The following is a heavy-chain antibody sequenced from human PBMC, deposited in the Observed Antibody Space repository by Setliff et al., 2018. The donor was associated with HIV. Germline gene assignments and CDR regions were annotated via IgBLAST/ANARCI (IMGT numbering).Heavy chain of an antibody. V-gene: IGHV4-39*01. CDR2: IYYRGNT. J-gene: IGHJ6*03. D-gene: IGHD2-2*01. CDR3: ARHRDPPGTSWIFYYYYMDL. CDR1: GFTFSSYSMN. Sequence: PGGSLRLSCAASGFTFSSYSMNWVRQAPGKGLEWIGSIYYRGNTHYNPSLKSRVTISVDRPKNQVSLRLSSVTAADTGVYYCARHRDPPGTSWIFYYYYMDLWGGGTTVTVS.